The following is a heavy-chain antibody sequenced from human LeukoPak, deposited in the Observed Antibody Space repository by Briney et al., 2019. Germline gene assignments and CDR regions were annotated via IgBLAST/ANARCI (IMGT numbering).Heavy chain of an antibody. CDR1: GFTFSSYG. V-gene: IGHV3-30*18. Sequence: GGSLRLSCAASGFTFSSYGMHGVRQAPGKGLEWVAVISYDGSNKYYADSVKGRFTISRGNSKNTLYLQMNSLRAEDTAVYYCAKSFYGGGTYGMAVWGQGTTVTVSS. CDR3: AKSFYGGGTYGMAV. J-gene: IGHJ6*02. CDR2: ISYDGSNK. D-gene: IGHD4-23*01.